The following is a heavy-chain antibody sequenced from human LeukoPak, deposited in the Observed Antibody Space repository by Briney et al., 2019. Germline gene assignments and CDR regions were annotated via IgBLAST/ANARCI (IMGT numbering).Heavy chain of an antibody. CDR1: GYTFTGYY. CDR3: ARDGSGWRGSCDFDY. J-gene: IGHJ4*02. D-gene: IGHD1-26*01. V-gene: IGHV1-2*02. Sequence: AASLKVSCKASGYTFTGYYMHWVRPAPGQGLEWMGWINPNSGGTNYAQKFQGRVTMTRDTSISTAYMELSRLRPDDTAVYYCARDGSGWRGSCDFDYWGQGTLVTVSS. CDR2: INPNSGGT.